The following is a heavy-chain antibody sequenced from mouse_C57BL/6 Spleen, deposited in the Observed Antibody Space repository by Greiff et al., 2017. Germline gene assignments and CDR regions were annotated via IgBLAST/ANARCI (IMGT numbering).Heavy chain of an antibody. CDR3: ARYPTTVVAGFDY. V-gene: IGHV1-82*01. D-gene: IGHD1-1*01. CDR1: GYAFSSSW. CDR2: IYPGDGDT. Sequence: VQLQQSGPELVKPGASVKISCKASGYAFSSSWMNWVKQRPGKGLEWIGRIYPGDGDTNYNGKFKGKATLTADKSSSTAYMQLSSLTSEASAVYFCARYPTTVVAGFDYWGQGTTLTVSS. J-gene: IGHJ2*01.